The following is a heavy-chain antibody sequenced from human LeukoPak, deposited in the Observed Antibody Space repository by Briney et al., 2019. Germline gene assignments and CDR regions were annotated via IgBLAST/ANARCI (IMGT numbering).Heavy chain of an antibody. D-gene: IGHD3-16*01. CDR1: GFTFSSYA. V-gene: IGHV3-23*01. J-gene: IGHJ4*02. Sequence: PGGSQRLSCAASGFTFSSYAMSWVRQAPGKGLEWVSAISGSGGSTYYADSVKGRFTISRDNSKNTLYLQMNSLRAEDTAVYYCAKEVRFLGTFGDYYDYWGQGTLVTVSS. CDR3: AKEVRFLGTFGDYYDY. CDR2: ISGSGGST.